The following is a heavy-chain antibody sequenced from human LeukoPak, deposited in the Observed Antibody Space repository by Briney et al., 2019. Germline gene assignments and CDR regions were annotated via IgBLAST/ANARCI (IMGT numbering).Heavy chain of an antibody. CDR2: ISSSSSYI. J-gene: IGHJ1*01. V-gene: IGHV3-21*01. CDR3: ARGAAAGTTDFQH. D-gene: IGHD6-13*01. Sequence: GGSLRLSCAASGFSFSSYEMDWVRQAPGKGLEWVSSISSSSSYIYYADSVKGRFTISRDNAKNSLYLQMNSLRAEDTAVYYCARGAAAGTTDFQHWGQGTLVTVSS. CDR1: GFSFSSYE.